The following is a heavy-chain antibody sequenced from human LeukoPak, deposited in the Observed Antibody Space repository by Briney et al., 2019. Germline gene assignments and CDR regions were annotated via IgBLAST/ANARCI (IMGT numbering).Heavy chain of an antibody. CDR3: ARDHKSGRSDY. CDR1: GYTFTGYY. CDR2: INPNSGGT. D-gene: IGHD4-17*01. Sequence: ASVKVSCKASGYTFTGYYMHWVRQAPGQGLEWMGWINPNSGGTNYAQKFQGRVTITADKSTSTAYMELSSLRSEDTAVYYCARDHKSGRSDYWGQGTLVTVSS. J-gene: IGHJ4*02. V-gene: IGHV1-2*02.